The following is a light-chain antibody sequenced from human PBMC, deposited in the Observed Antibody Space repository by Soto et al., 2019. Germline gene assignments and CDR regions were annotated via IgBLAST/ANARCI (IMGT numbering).Light chain of an antibody. V-gene: IGKV3-15*01. CDR3: QQYNNWPSFT. CDR1: QSVSSN. CDR2: GAS. J-gene: IGKJ3*01. Sequence: DIVMTQSPATLSVSPGERATLSCRASQSVSSNVAWYQQKPGQAPRLLVYGASTRATGIPARFSGSGSGTEFILTNSSLQSEDFALYYCQQYNNWPSFTFGPGTKVDIK.